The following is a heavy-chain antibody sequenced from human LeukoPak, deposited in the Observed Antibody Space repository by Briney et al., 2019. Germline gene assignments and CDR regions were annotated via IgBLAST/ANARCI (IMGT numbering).Heavy chain of an antibody. CDR1: GFTFSDYY. V-gene: IGHV3-11*01. D-gene: IGHD2-21*01. CDR2: ISKNGKTI. CDR3: ATTGLLGDIP. Sequence: GGSLRLSCTASGFTFSDYYMSWIRQAPGKGLEWLSYISKNGKTIYYADSIKGRFTISRDNAKKSVYLQMNSLRAEDTAVYYCATTGLLGDIPWGQGTLVTVSS. J-gene: IGHJ5*02.